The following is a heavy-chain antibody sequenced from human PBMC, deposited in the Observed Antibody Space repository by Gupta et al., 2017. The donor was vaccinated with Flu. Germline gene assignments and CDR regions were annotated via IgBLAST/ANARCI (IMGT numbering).Heavy chain of an antibody. D-gene: IGHD6-13*01. J-gene: IGHJ4*02. CDR3: ARDPPGIAASGGG. CDR1: GFTVGNNY. V-gene: IGHV3-66*02. CDR2: MYSGGTT. Sequence: EMPVVESGGGLVQPGGSLRLSCAASGFTVGNNYMNWLRQAPGKGLEWISLMYSGGTTNYADSVKGRFTISRDSSKNTLYLQMNSLRVEDTAVYYCARDPPGIAASGGGWGQGTLVTVSS.